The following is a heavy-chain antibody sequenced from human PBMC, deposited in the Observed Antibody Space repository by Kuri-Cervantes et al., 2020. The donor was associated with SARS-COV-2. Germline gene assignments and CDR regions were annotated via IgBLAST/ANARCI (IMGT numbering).Heavy chain of an antibody. CDR3: ASNSNYWYYGMDV. Sequence: ASVNVSCKASGYTFTGYYMHWVRQAPGQGLEWMGWINPNSGGTNYAQKFQGRVTKTRDTSISTAYMELSRLRSDDTAVYYCASNSNYWYYGMDVWGQGTTVTVSS. V-gene: IGHV1-2*02. D-gene: IGHD4-11*01. CDR1: GYTFTGYY. J-gene: IGHJ6*02. CDR2: INPNSGGT.